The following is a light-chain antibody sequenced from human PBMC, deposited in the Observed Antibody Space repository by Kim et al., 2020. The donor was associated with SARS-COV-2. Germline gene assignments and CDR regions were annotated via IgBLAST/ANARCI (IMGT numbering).Light chain of an antibody. J-gene: IGLJ3*02. CDR2: EVS. CDR3: SSYRDSNSLV. Sequence: QSALTQPPSASGSPGQSVTISCIGTSSDIGGGHNYVSWYQQHPGKAPKLMIYEVSQRPSGVPDRFSGSKSGNTASLTVSGLQAEDEADYYCSSYRDSNSLVCGGGTKLTVL. V-gene: IGLV2-8*01. CDR1: SSDIGGGHNY.